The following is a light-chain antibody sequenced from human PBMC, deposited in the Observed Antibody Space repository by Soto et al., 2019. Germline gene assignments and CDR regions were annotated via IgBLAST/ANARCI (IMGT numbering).Light chain of an antibody. CDR2: ENN. CDR1: SANIGAGYE. V-gene: IGLV1-40*01. CDR3: QSYDSSLSGYV. Sequence: QSVLTQPPSVSEAPGQRVTISCTGSSANIGAGYEAHRYQHVPGTAPKRLIYENNNRPSGVPARFSGSKSGTSAYLAITGRQAEDEAEYYCQSYDSSLSGYVFGTGTKLTVL. J-gene: IGLJ1*01.